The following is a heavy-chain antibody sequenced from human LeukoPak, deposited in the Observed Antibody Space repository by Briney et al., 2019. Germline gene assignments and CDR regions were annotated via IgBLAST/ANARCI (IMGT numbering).Heavy chain of an antibody. Sequence: SETLSLTCTVSGGSISSYYWSWIRQPPGEGLGWIGYIYYSGSTNYNPSLKSRVTISVDTSKNQFSLKLSSVTTADTAVYYCAREGGSYCFDYWGQGTLVTVSS. V-gene: IGHV4-59*01. J-gene: IGHJ4*02. CDR2: IYYSGST. CDR3: AREGGSYCFDY. D-gene: IGHD1-26*01. CDR1: GGSISSYY.